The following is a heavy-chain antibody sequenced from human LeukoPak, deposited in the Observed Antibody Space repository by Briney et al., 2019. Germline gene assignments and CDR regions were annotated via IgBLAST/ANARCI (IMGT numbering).Heavy chain of an antibody. D-gene: IGHD3-9*01. CDR3: ARDQGILTGFNWFDL. CDR2: SRSSYT. CDR1: GFTFSDYY. J-gene: IGHJ5*02. Sequence: PGGSLRLSCAASGFTFSDYYMSSRSSYTNYADSVKGRFTISRDNAKNSLYLQMNSLRAEDTAVYYCARDQGILTGFNWFDLWGQGTLVTVSS. V-gene: IGHV3-11*06.